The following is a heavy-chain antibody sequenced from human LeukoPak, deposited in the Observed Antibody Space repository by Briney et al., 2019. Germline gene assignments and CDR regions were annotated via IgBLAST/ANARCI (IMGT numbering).Heavy chain of an antibody. Sequence: PRGSLRLSCAASGFTFSSYWMHWVRQAPGKGLVWVSRINSDGSSTSYADPVKGRFTISRDNAKNTLYLQMNSLRAEDTAGYYCARVRAAAGRKTHYYYYGMDVWGQGTTVTVSS. D-gene: IGHD6-13*01. CDR3: ARVRAAAGRKTHYYYYGMDV. CDR2: INSDGSST. V-gene: IGHV3-74*01. J-gene: IGHJ6*02. CDR1: GFTFSSYW.